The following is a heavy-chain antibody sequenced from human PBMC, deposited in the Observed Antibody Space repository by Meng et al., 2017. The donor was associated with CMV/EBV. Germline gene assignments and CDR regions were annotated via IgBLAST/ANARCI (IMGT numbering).Heavy chain of an antibody. CDR3: AKGYYRNYVGYYYYYGMDV. CDR1: GGSVSSGSYY. D-gene: IGHD4-11*01. CDR2: IYYSGST. Sequence: SETLSLTCTVSGGSVSSGSYYWSSIRQPPGKGLEWIGYIYYSGSTNYNPSLKSRVTISVDPSTNQFSLQLSSVTAADTAVYYCAKGYYRNYVGYYYYYGMDVWGQGTTVTVSS. V-gene: IGHV4-61*01. J-gene: IGHJ6*02.